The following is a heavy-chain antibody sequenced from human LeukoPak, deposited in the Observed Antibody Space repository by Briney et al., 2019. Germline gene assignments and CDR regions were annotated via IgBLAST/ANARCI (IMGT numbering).Heavy chain of an antibody. CDR2: ISWNSGSI. CDR1: GFTFDDYA. D-gene: IGHD3-9*01. J-gene: IGHJ4*02. V-gene: IGHV3-9*01. CDR3: AKDQLRYFDSYDY. Sequence: GGSLRLSCAASGFTFDDYAMHWVRQAPGKGLEWVSGISWNSGSIGYADSVKGRFTISRDNAKNSLYLQMNSLRAEDTALYYCAKDQLRYFDSYDYWGQGTLVTVSS.